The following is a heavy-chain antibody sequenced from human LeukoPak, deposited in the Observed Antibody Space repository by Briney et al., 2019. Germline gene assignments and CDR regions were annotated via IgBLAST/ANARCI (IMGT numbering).Heavy chain of an antibody. V-gene: IGHV3-9*01. CDR3: ARGTYYYGSGSYLLFY. CDR1: GFTFDDYA. D-gene: IGHD3-10*01. Sequence: PGGSLRLSCAASGFTFDDYAMHWVRQAPGKGLEWVSGISWNSGSIGYADSVKGRFTISRDNAKNSLYLQMNSLRAEDTAVYYCARGTYYYGSGSYLLFYWGQGTLVTVSS. CDR2: ISWNSGSI. J-gene: IGHJ4*02.